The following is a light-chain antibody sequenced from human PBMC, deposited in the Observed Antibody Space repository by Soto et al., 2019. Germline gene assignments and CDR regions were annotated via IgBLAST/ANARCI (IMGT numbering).Light chain of an antibody. CDR3: QQYNNWLQT. CDR2: GAS. V-gene: IGKV3-15*01. CDR1: QSVSSN. Sequence: EIVMTQSPATLSVSPGERATLSCRASQSVSSNLAGYQQKPGQAPRLLIYGASTRATGIPARFSGSGSGTEFTLTISSLQTEDFAVYYCQQYNNWLQTFGQGTKVEIK. J-gene: IGKJ1*01.